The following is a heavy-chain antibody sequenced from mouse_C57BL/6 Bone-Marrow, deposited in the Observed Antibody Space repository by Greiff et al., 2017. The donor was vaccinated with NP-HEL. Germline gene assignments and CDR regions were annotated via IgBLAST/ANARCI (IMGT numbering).Heavy chain of an antibody. CDR2: ISSGGSYT. CDR3: ARRGDYYGSSYPAWFAY. V-gene: IGHV5-6*02. Sequence: EVMLVESGGDLVKPGGSLKLSCAASGFTFSSYGMSWVRQTPDKRLEWVATISSGGSYTYYPDSVKGRFTISRDNAKNTLYLQMSSLKSEDTAMYYCARRGDYYGSSYPAWFAYWGQGTLVTVSA. CDR1: GFTFSSYG. D-gene: IGHD1-1*01. J-gene: IGHJ3*01.